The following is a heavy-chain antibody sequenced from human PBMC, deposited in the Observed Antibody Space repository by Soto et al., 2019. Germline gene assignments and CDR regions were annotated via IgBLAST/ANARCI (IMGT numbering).Heavy chain of an antibody. D-gene: IGHD3-9*01. CDR3: ASHYDIPTGALAYFDF. V-gene: IGHV3-23*01. CDR2: IIRSGDAI. CDR1: GFTFSIFP. Sequence: EVQVLESGGGLVQPGGSRRLSLAASGFTFSIFPMTWVRQAPGRGLGGVSAIIRSGDAIYYPDSVRGRFTISKHNSKNTLYLQMNSLRAEDTAIYYCASHYDIPTGALAYFDFWGQGSLVTVSS. J-gene: IGHJ4*02.